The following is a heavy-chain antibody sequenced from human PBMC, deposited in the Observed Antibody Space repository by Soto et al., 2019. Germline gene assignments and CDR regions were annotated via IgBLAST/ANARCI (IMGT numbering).Heavy chain of an antibody. Sequence: ASVKVSCKASRGTFSSYAISWVRQAPGQGLEWMGGIIPIFGTANYAQKFQGRVTITADESTSTAYMELSSLRSEDTAVYYCARAIDYYDSSGDAFDIWGQGTMVTVSS. CDR3: ARAIDYYDSSGDAFDI. J-gene: IGHJ3*02. D-gene: IGHD3-22*01. V-gene: IGHV1-69*13. CDR1: RGTFSSYA. CDR2: IIPIFGTA.